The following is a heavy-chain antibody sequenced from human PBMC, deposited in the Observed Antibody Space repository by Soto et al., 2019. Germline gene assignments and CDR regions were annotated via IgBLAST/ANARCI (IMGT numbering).Heavy chain of an antibody. CDR1: GFTFSDYY. V-gene: IGHV3-11*01. D-gene: IGHD6-6*01. J-gene: IGHJ4*02. CDR3: ARDLVAVSGGVYSSSSGGYFFDF. Sequence: QVQLVESGGGLVKPGGSLRLSCAASGFTFSDYYMSWIRQAPGKGLEWVSYISNRGRTLYYADSMKGRFTISRDNARNSLFLQMNSLRSDDTAVYYCARDLVAVSGGVYSSSSGGYFFDFWGQGTLVTVSS. CDR2: ISNRGRTL.